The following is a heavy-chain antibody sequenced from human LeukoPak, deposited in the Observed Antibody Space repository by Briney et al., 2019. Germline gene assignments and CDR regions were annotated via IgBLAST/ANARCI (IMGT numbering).Heavy chain of an antibody. CDR1: GGSISSYY. V-gene: IGHV4-59*08. Sequence: SETLSLTCTVSGGSISSYYWSWIRQPPGKGLEWIGYIYYSGSTNYNPSLKSRVTISVDTSKNQFTLKLSSVTAADTAVYYCARRLGGSGWFFDYWGQGTLVTVSS. D-gene: IGHD6-19*01. CDR2: IYYSGST. J-gene: IGHJ4*02. CDR3: ARRLGGSGWFFDY.